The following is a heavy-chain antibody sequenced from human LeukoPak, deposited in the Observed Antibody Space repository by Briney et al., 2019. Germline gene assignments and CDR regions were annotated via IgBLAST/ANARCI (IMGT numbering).Heavy chain of an antibody. CDR1: GGSMSSDY. D-gene: IGHD2-2*01. CDR2: IFGNGGT. V-gene: IGHV4-4*08. CDR3: ARRGSRYCSSVNCMGEAFDI. Sequence: SETLSLTCSVSGGSMSSDYWSWIRQSPGKGREWIGRIFGNGGTNYSPSFQRRATMSVDTSTRRLSLRLSSMTAPDTAVYYCARRGSRYCSSVNCMGEAFDIWGQGTMVTVSS. J-gene: IGHJ3*02.